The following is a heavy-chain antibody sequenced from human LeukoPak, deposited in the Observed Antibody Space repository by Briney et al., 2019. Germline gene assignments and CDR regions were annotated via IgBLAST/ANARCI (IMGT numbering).Heavy chain of an antibody. CDR1: GYSFIDYY. CDR3: ARPPGRDGYNRYDY. V-gene: IGHV1-2*02. D-gene: IGHD5-24*01. CDR2: INPDSGGT. J-gene: IGHJ4*02. Sequence: ASVKVSCKASGYSFIDYYIHWVRQAPGQGLELLGWINPDSGGTNYVQKFQGRVTMTGDTSISTAYMELSRLTSDDTARYFCARPPGRDGYNRYDYWGQGTLVTVSS.